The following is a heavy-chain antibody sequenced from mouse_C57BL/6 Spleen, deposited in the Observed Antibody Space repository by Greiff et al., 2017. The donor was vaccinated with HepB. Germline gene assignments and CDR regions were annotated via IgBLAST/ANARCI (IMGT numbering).Heavy chain of an antibody. CDR3: TRDGGPNWYFDV. CDR1: GYTFTDYE. V-gene: IGHV1-15*01. J-gene: IGHJ1*03. D-gene: IGHD3-3*01. CDR2: IDPETGGT. Sequence: QVQLQQSGAELVRPGASVTLSCKASGYTFTDYEMHWVKQTPVHGLEWIGAIDPETGGTAYNQKFKGKAILTADKSSSTAYMELRSLTSEDSAVYYCTRDGGPNWYFDVWGTGTTVTVSS.